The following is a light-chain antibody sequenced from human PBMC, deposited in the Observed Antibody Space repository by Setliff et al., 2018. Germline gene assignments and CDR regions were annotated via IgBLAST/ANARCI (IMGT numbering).Light chain of an antibody. CDR3: SSYTSSNTHV. CDR1: SSDVGTYNR. Sequence: SALTQPPSVSGSPGQSVTISCTGTSSDVGTYNRVSWYQQPPGTAPKLMIYEVTKRPSGVPARFSGSKSGNTASLTISGLQAEDEADYYCSSYTSSNTHVFGTGTKVTVL. CDR2: EVT. J-gene: IGLJ1*01. V-gene: IGLV2-18*02.